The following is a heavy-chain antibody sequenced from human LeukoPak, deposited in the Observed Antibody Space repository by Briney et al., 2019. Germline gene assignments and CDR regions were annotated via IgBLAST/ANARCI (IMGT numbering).Heavy chain of an antibody. CDR2: ITGTGGST. D-gene: IGHD6-19*01. CDR1: GFTFSSQW. J-gene: IGHJ3*02. CDR3: AKVRDTRDWYKDAFDI. Sequence: PGGSLRLSCATSGFTFSSQWMTWVRQAPGKGLEWVSAITGTGGSTYYAASVKGRFTVSRDNSKNTLYLQMSSLRAEDTAMYYCAKVRDTRDWYKDAFDIWGQGTRVTVSS. V-gene: IGHV3-23*01.